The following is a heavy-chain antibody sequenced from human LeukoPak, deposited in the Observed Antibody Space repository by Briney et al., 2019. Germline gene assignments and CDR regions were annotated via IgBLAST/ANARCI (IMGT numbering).Heavy chain of an antibody. Sequence: GESLKISCKVSGDSFTTYWIGWVRQMPGKGLEWMGIIYPGDSDTRYSPSFQGQVTISADKSISTAYLQWSSLKASDTAMYYCARLPGIVATIERYFDYWGQGTLVTVSS. CDR1: GDSFTTYW. V-gene: IGHV5-51*01. J-gene: IGHJ4*02. D-gene: IGHD5-12*01. CDR2: IYPGDSDT. CDR3: ARLPGIVATIERYFDY.